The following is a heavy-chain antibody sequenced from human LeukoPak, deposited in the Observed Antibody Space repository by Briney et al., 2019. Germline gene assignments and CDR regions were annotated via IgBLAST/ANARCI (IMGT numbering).Heavy chain of an antibody. Sequence: GASVKVSCKASGYTFTGYYMHWVRQAPGQGLEWMGRINPNSGGTNYAQKFQGRVTMTRDTSISTAYMELSRLRSDDTAVYYCARDAVYSSGWQSWRQGTLVTVSS. V-gene: IGHV1-2*06. CDR1: GYTFTGYY. J-gene: IGHJ4*02. CDR3: ARDAVYSSGWQS. CDR2: INPNSGGT. D-gene: IGHD6-19*01.